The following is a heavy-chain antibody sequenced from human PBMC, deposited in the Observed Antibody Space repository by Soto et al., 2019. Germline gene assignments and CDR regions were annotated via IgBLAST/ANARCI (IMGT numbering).Heavy chain of an antibody. CDR1: GVTFSDYY. D-gene: IGHD4-17*01. Sequence: PGGSLRLSCAASGVTFSDYYMSWIRQAPGKGLEWVSYISSSGSTIYYADSVKGRFTISRDSAKNSLYLQMNSLRAEDTAVYYCARDLMTTVTTSYWYFDLWGRGTQVTVSS. J-gene: IGHJ2*01. CDR2: ISSSGSTI. V-gene: IGHV3-11*01. CDR3: ARDLMTTVTTSYWYFDL.